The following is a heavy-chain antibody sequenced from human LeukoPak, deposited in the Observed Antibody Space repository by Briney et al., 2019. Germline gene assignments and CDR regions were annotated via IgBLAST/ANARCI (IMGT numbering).Heavy chain of an antibody. J-gene: IGHJ4*02. Sequence: SETLSLTCAVYGGSFSGYYWSWIRQPPGKGLEWIGEINHSGSTNYNPSLKSRVTISVDTSKNQFSLKLSSVTAADTAVYYCASPSRTSGRDYWGQGTLVTVSS. D-gene: IGHD2-2*01. CDR2: INHSGST. CDR1: GGSFSGYY. CDR3: ASPSRTSGRDY. V-gene: IGHV4-34*01.